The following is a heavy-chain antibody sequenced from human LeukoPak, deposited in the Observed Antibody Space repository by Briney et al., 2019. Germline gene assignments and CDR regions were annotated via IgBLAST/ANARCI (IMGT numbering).Heavy chain of an antibody. CDR1: GFTFSSYA. D-gene: IGHD3-22*01. Sequence: GGSLRLSCAASGFTFSSYAMHWVRQAPGKGLEWVAVISYDGSSKFYADSVKGRFTISRDNSKNTLYLQMNSLRAEDTAVYYCARSPPDRSGYYYFDYWGQGTLVTVSS. CDR2: ISYDGSSK. CDR3: ARSPPDRSGYYYFDY. J-gene: IGHJ4*02. V-gene: IGHV3-30-3*01.